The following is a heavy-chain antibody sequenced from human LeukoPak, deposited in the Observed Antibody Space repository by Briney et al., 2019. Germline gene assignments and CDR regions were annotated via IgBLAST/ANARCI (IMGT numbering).Heavy chain of an antibody. CDR1: GFTFSSYE. D-gene: IGHD3-10*01. CDR3: ARWFGELKEYYFDY. V-gene: IGHV3-48*03. CDR2: ISSSGSTI. J-gene: IGHJ4*02. Sequence: GGSLRLSCAASGFTFSSYEMNWVRQAPGKGLEWVSYISSSGSTIYYADSVKGRFTTSRDNAKNSLYLQMNSLRAEDTAVYYCARWFGELKEYYFDYWGQGTLVTVSS.